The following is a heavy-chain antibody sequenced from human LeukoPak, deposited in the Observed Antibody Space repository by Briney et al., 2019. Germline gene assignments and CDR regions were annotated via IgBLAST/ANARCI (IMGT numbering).Heavy chain of an antibody. Sequence: GGSLRLSCAASGFIFSRYEMNWVRLAPGKGLEWVSYISSSGTIIYYADSVKGRFTISRDYAKNSLYLQMNSLRAEDTAVYYCARESGSATWYYGMDVWGQGTTVTVSS. CDR2: ISSSGTII. D-gene: IGHD1-1*01. CDR3: ARESGSATWYYGMDV. CDR1: GFIFSRYE. J-gene: IGHJ6*02. V-gene: IGHV3-48*03.